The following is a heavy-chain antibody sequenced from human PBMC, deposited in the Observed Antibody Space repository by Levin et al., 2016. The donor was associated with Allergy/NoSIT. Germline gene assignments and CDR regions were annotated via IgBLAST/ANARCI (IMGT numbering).Heavy chain of an antibody. Sequence: WIRQPPGKGLEWVAVISYDGSNKYYADSVKGRFTISRDNSKNTLYLQMNSLRAEDTAVYYCARGGLAVAGKRGIDYWGQGTLVTVSS. CDR2: ISYDGSNK. J-gene: IGHJ4*02. D-gene: IGHD6-19*01. V-gene: IGHV3-30*04. CDR3: ARGGLAVAGKRGIDY.